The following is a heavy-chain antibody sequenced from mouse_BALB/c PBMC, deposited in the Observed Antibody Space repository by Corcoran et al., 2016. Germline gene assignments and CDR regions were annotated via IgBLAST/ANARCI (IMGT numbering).Heavy chain of an antibody. D-gene: IGHD2-2*01. CDR2: INPYNGGT. J-gene: IGHJ1*01. V-gene: IGHV1-18*01. Sequence: EVQLQQSGPELVKTGASVKISCKASGYSFTGYYMHWVKQSHGKNLEWIGLINPYNGGTIYNQKFKGKATLTVDKSSSTAYMELRSLTSEDTAVYYCARGNYGYDDWYFDVWGAGTTVTVSS. CDR3: ARGNYGYDDWYFDV. CDR1: GYSFTGYY.